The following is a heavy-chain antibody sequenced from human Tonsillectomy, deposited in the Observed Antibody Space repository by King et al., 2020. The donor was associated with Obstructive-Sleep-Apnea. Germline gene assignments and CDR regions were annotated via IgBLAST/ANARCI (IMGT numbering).Heavy chain of an antibody. CDR2: ISAYNGNT. Sequence: QLVQSGAEVKKPGASVKVSCKASGYTFTSYGISWVRQAPGQGLEWMGWISAYNGNTNYAQKLQGRVTMTTDTSTSTAYMELRSRGSDDTAVYYCARVFRQRIQLWGRYFDYWGQGTLVTVSS. V-gene: IGHV1-18*04. CDR1: GYTFTSYG. D-gene: IGHD5-18*01. CDR3: ARVFRQRIQLWGRYFDY. J-gene: IGHJ4*02.